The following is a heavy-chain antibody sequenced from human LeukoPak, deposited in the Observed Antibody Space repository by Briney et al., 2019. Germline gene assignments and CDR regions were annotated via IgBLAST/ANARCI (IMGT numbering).Heavy chain of an antibody. D-gene: IGHD3-10*01. J-gene: IGHJ5*02. CDR2: IYSSGST. Sequence: PSETLSLTCTVSGGSISSDYWTWIRQSPERGLEWIGYIYSSGSTNYNPYLRSRVTMSVDTSKNQFSLILRSVTAADTAVYYCVRQGEGQNWFDPWGQGTLVTVSS. CDR3: VRQGEGQNWFDP. V-gene: IGHV4-59*01. CDR1: GGSISSDY.